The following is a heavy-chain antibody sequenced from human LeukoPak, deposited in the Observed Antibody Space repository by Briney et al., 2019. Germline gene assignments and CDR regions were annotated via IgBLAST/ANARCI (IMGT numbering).Heavy chain of an antibody. Sequence: ASVKVSCKASGFTFTTYFMHWVRQAPGQRLEWMGWINTGNGNTKYSQKFEGRVTVTRDTSATAAYMELSSLRSEDTAVYYCARDRAMADYWGQGTLVTVSS. CDR1: GFTFTTYF. CDR3: ARDRAMADY. CDR2: INTGNGNT. V-gene: IGHV1-3*04. J-gene: IGHJ4*02. D-gene: IGHD5-18*01.